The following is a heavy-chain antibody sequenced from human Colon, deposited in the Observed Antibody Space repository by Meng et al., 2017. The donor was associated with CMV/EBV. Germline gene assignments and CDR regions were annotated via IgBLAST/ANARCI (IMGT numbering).Heavy chain of an antibody. CDR1: GFSLNTYEVG. CDR3: AHKSLPAAFFDY. CDR2: IYWDDDK. J-gene: IGHJ4*02. V-gene: IGHV2-5*02. Sequence: QITVKESGPTLVKPPQTLTLTCTFSGFSLNTYEVGVGWFRQPPGKAPEWLALIYWDDDKRYRSSLGNRLTLTHDASKNQVVLTMTDMDPVDTATYYCAHKSLPAAFFDYWSQGTLVTVSS. D-gene: IGHD2-2*01.